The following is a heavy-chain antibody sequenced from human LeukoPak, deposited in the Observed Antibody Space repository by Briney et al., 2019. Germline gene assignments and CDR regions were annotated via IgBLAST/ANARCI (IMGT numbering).Heavy chain of an antibody. Sequence: PGGSLRLSCAASGFTFSNYAMSWVRQAPGKGLEWVSNIRTSTEGANYAIYADSVKGRVTFSRDDAKNTLYLHMHSLRDDDTAVYYCARDQRYAFDYWGQGILVTVSS. CDR1: GFTFSNYA. CDR2: IRTSTEGANYA. CDR3: ARDQRYAFDY. D-gene: IGHD3-9*01. V-gene: IGHV3-48*02. J-gene: IGHJ4*02.